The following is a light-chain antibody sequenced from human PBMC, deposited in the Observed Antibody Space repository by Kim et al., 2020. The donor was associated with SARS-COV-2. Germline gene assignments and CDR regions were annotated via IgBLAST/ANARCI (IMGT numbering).Light chain of an antibody. J-gene: IGKJ2*01. CDR2: DAS. Sequence: ASVGDRVTITCQASQDISNYLNWYQQKPGKAPKLLIYDASNLETGVPSRFSGSGSGTDFTFTISSLQPEDIATYYCQQYDNLPSWTFGQGTKLEIK. CDR3: QQYDNLPSWT. V-gene: IGKV1-33*01. CDR1: QDISNY.